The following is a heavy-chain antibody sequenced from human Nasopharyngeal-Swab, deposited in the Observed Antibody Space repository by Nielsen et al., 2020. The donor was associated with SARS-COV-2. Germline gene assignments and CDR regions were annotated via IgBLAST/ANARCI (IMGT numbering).Heavy chain of an antibody. V-gene: IGHV3-15*01. D-gene: IGHD3-22*01. CDR2: IKKKTDGGTT. Sequence: LSLTCAASGFTFSNAWMSWVRQAPGRGLEWVGRIKKKTDGGTTDYAAPVKGRFTISRDDSKNMLYLQMSSLKTEDTGVYYCTTATYYYDSSGYANDASDIWGQGTMVTVSS. J-gene: IGHJ3*02. CDR1: GFTFSNAW. CDR3: TTATYYYDSSGYANDASDI.